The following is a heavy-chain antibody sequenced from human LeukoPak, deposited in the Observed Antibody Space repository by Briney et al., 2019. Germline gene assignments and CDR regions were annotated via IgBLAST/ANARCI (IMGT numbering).Heavy chain of an antibody. V-gene: IGHV3-11*06. J-gene: IGHJ4*02. CDR3: ARDQIGSW. Sequence: PGGSLRLSCEASGFTFSDYYLSWIRQAPGKGLEWISYISGSSSHINYADSVKGRFTISRDNAKKSVYLQMDSLRAEDTAVYYCARDQIGSWWGQGTLVIVSP. CDR1: GFTFSDYY. D-gene: IGHD6-13*01. CDR2: ISGSSSHI.